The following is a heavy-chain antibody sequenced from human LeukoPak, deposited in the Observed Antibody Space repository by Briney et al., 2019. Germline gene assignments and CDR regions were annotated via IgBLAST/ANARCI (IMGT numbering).Heavy chain of an antibody. CDR2: ISGSGGST. CDR1: GLTFSSYA. Sequence: GGSLRLSCAASGLTFSSYAMSWVRQAPGKGLEWVSAISGSGGSTYYADSVKGRFTISRDNSKNTLYLQMNSLRAEDTAVYYCAKDFKAWFGGWDYWGQGTLVTVSS. D-gene: IGHD3-10*01. CDR3: AKDFKAWFGGWDY. J-gene: IGHJ4*02. V-gene: IGHV3-23*01.